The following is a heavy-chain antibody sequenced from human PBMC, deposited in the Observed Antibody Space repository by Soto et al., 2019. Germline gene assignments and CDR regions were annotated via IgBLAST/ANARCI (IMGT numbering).Heavy chain of an antibody. CDR1: GFTFSSYG. Sequence: PGGSLRLSCAASGFTFSSYGMHWVRQAPGKGLEWVAVIWYDGSNKYYADSVKGRFTISRDNSKNTLYLQMNSLRAEDTAVYYCARALSTVLRYFDWSHAYGMDVWGQGTTLTVSS. J-gene: IGHJ6*02. CDR2: IWYDGSNK. D-gene: IGHD3-9*01. V-gene: IGHV3-33*01. CDR3: ARALSTVLRYFDWSHAYGMDV.